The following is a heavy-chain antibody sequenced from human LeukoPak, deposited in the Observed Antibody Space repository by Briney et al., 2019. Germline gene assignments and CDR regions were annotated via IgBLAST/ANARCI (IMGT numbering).Heavy chain of an antibody. J-gene: IGHJ4*02. CDR3: GRALGSPLDY. CDR1: GFTFSSDW. Sequence: GGSLRLSCAASGFTFSSDWMHWVRQVPGEGLVWVSRINSDGSSTAYADSVKGRFTISRDNAKNTLYLQMNSLRVEDTAVYYCGRALGSPLDYWGQATLVTVSS. CDR2: INSDGSST. D-gene: IGHD1-26*01. V-gene: IGHV3-74*01.